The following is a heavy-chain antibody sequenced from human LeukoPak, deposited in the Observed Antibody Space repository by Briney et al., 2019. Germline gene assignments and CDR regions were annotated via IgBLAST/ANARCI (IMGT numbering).Heavy chain of an antibody. CDR1: GGSVSSGGYY. Sequence: SETLSLTCTVSGGSVSSGGYYWSWIRQPPGKGLEWIGYIYYSGSTNYNPSLKSRVTISVDTSKNQFSLKLSSVTAADTAVYYCDYYDSSGLDAFDIWGQGTMVTVSS. D-gene: IGHD3-22*01. V-gene: IGHV4-61*08. CDR3: DYYDSSGLDAFDI. CDR2: IYYSGST. J-gene: IGHJ3*02.